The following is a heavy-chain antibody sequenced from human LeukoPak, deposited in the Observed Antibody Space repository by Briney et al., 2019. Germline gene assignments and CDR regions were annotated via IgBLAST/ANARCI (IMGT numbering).Heavy chain of an antibody. D-gene: IGHD5/OR15-5a*01. Sequence: SETLSLTCTVSGGSISSSSYYWGWIRQPPGKGLEWIGSIYYSGSTYYNLSLKSRVTISVDTSKNQFSLKLSSVTAADTVVYYCARRLVYYFDYWGQGTLVTVSS. CDR3: ARRLVYYFDY. V-gene: IGHV4-39*01. CDR1: GGSISSSSYY. CDR2: IYYSGST. J-gene: IGHJ4*02.